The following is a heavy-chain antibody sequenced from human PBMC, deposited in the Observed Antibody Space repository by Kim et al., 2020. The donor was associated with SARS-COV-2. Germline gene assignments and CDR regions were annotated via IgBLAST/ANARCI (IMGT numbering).Heavy chain of an antibody. CDR1: GFTFSSYA. J-gene: IGHJ5*02. V-gene: IGHV3-64D*06. Sequence: GGSLRLSCSASGFTFSSYAMHWVRQAPGKGLEYVSAISSNGGSTYYADSVKGRFTISRDNSKNTLYLQMSSLRAEDTAVYYCATIHGSGNPNIGVTPVTWGQGTLVTVSS. CDR3: ATIHGSGNPNIGVTPVT. CDR2: ISSNGGST. D-gene: IGHD3-10*01.